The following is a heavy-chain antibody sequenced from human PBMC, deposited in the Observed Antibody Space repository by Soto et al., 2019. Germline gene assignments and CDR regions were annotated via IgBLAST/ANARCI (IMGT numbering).Heavy chain of an antibody. CDR1: GFTFSSYA. CDR3: AKGRSELLWFGGNWFDP. J-gene: IGHJ5*02. V-gene: IGHV3-23*01. CDR2: ISGSGGST. Sequence: GGSLRLSCAASGFTFSSYAMSWVRQAPGKGLEWVSAISGSGGSTYYADSVKGRFTISRDNSKNTLYLQMNSLRAEDTAVYYCAKGRSELLWFGGNWFDPWGQGTLVTVSS. D-gene: IGHD3-10*01.